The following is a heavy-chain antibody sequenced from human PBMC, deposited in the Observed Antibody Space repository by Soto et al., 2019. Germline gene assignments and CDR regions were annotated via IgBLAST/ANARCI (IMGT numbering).Heavy chain of an antibody. J-gene: IGHJ4*02. CDR1: GFTFSSYW. V-gene: IGHV3-7*01. Sequence: TGGSLRLSCAASGFTFSSYWMSWVRQAPGKGLEWVANIKQDGSEKYYVDSVKGRFTISRDNAKNSLYLQMNSLRAEDTAVYYCARDARPSYWNYEGLFYFDYWGQGTLVTVSS. D-gene: IGHD1-7*01. CDR3: ARDARPSYWNYEGLFYFDY. CDR2: IKQDGSEK.